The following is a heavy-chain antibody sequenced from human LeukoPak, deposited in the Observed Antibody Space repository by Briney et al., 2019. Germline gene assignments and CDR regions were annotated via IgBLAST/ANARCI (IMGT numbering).Heavy chain of an antibody. CDR2: IKSKTDGGTT. D-gene: IGHD6-13*01. V-gene: IGHV3-15*01. Sequence: PGGSLRLSCAASGFTFSNAWMSWVRQAPGKGLEWVGRIKSKTDGGTTDYAAPVKGRFTTSRDDSKNTLYLQMNSLKTEDTAVYYCTTGLSSSSWYAAGTYWGQGTLVTVSS. CDR1: GFTFSNAW. CDR3: TTGLSSSSWYAAGTY. J-gene: IGHJ4*02.